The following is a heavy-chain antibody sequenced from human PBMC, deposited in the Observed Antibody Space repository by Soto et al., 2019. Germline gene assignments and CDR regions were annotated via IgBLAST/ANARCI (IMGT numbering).Heavy chain of an antibody. CDR1: GYTFTNYA. CDR2: INAGNGNT. D-gene: IGHD2-21*02. J-gene: IGHJ4*02. V-gene: IGHV1-3*01. Sequence: QVQLVQSGAEVKKPGASVKVSCKASGYTFTNYAMHWVRQAPGQRLEWMGWINAGNGNTEYSQKFQGRVIITSDTPATTAYMELTSLRSEDTAVYYCARDRVTASGLFGYWGQGSLVTVSS. CDR3: ARDRVTASGLFGY.